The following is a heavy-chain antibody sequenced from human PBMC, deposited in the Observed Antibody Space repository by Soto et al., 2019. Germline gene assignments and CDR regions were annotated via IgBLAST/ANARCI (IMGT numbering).Heavy chain of an antibody. CDR1: GFTFSSYS. Sequence: EVQLVESGGGLVQPGGSLRLSCAASGFTFSSYSMNWVRQAPGKGLEWVSYISSGGISIYYADSGKGRFTISRDNAKNSLYLQMNSLRVDDTAVYYCAKSMHDYGAHWGQGTLVTVSS. V-gene: IGHV3-48*01. J-gene: IGHJ4*02. D-gene: IGHD4-17*01. CDR2: ISSGGISI. CDR3: AKSMHDYGAH.